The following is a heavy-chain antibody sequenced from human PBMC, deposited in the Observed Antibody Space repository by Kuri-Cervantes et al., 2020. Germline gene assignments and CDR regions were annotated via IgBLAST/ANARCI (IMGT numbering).Heavy chain of an antibody. D-gene: IGHD3-10*01. Sequence: GSLRLSCSVSGGSISGYYWSWIRQPPGKGLEYIGYIYYSGSTNYNPSLKSRVIISVDTSKNQFSLKLSSVTAADTAVYYCGARGYWGQGTLVTVSS. J-gene: IGHJ4*02. CDR2: IYYSGST. CDR1: GGSISGYY. CDR3: GARGY. V-gene: IGHV4-59*01.